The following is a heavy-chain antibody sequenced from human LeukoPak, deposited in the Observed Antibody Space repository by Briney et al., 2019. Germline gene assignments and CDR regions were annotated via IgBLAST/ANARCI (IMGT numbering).Heavy chain of an antibody. CDR3: ARQHDSYHYYYVDV. J-gene: IGHJ6*03. D-gene: IGHD6-13*01. CDR2: LYHSDSI. CDR1: GYSISSGYY. V-gene: IGHV4-38-2*01. Sequence: PSETLSLTCAVSGYSISSGYYWIWIRQPPGKGLEWIGSLYHSDSIYYNLSLESRVTMSVDTSKNQFSLKLSFVTAADTAVYYCARQHDSYHYYYVDVWGKGTTVTVSS.